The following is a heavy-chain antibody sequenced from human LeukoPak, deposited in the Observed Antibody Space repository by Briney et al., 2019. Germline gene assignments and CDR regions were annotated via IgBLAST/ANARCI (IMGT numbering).Heavy chain of an antibody. CDR3: ARGYYDRGSLYYFDC. CDR2: IDPNSGGT. CDR1: VYTFTGYY. D-gene: IGHD3-22*01. J-gene: IGHJ4*02. Sequence: ASVKLSCKTSVYTFTGYYMHCVGQAPGQRLEWMGWIDPNSGGTNYAQKFQGRVTMTRDTSIGTAYLELSGLTSDDTAVYYGARGYYDRGSLYYFDCWGEGALVTVSS. V-gene: IGHV1-2*02.